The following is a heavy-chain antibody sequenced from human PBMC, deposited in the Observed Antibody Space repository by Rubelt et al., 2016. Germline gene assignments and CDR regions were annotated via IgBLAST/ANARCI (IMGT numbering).Heavy chain of an antibody. CDR1: GVSISSYY. D-gene: IGHD6-6*01. CDR2: IYHSGGT. J-gene: IGHJ4*02. CDR3: GRSPPSSSSDPDY. V-gene: IGHV4-38-2*02. Sequence: QVQLQESGPGLVKPSETLSLTCTVSGVSISSYYWSWIRQPPGKGLEWIASIYHSGGTYYNPSLKSRVPISVDTSKNQFSLKLSSVTASDTAVYYCGRSPPSSSSDPDYWGQGTLVTVSS.